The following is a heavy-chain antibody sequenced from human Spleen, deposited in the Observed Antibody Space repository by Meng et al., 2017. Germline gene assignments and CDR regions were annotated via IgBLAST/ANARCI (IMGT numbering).Heavy chain of an antibody. CDR3: ASYCSSTSCYTGSFDY. CDR1: GFTFSSYA. D-gene: IGHD2-2*02. V-gene: IGHV3-23*01. J-gene: IGHJ4*02. CDR2: ISGSGGST. Sequence: EVQLLESGGGLVQPGGSLRLSCAASGFTFSSYAMSWVRQAPGKGLEWVSAISGSGGSTYYADSVKGRFTISRDNSKNTLYLQMNSLRAEDTAVYYCASYCSSTSCYTGSFDYWGQGTLVTVSS.